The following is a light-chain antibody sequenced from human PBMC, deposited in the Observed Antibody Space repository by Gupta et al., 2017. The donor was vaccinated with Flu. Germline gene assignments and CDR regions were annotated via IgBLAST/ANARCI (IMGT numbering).Light chain of an antibody. CDR2: LNSDGSH. V-gene: IGLV4-69*01. CDR3: QTWGTGIRV. Sequence: QPVLTQSPSVSASLGASVKLTCTLSSGHRSYAIAWHQQQPEKGPRYLMKLNSDGSHSKGDGIPDRFSGSSSGAERYLIISSLQAEDEADYYCQTWGTGIRVFGGGTKLTV. J-gene: IGLJ3*02. CDR1: SGHRSYA.